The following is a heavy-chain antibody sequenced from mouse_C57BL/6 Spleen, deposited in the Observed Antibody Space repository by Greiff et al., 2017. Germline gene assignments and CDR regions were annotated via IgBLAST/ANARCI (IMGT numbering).Heavy chain of an antibody. CDR2: INPSNGGT. D-gene: IGHD1-1*01. V-gene: IGHV1-53*01. J-gene: IGHJ1*03. Sequence: QVQLQQPGTELVKPGASVKLSCKASGYTFTSYWMHWVKQRPGQGLEWIGNINPSNGGTNYNEKFKSKATLTVDKSSSTAYMQLSSLTSEDSAVYYCARGGLYYYGSNWYFDVWGTGTTVTVSS. CDR1: GYTFTSYW. CDR3: ARGGLYYYGSNWYFDV.